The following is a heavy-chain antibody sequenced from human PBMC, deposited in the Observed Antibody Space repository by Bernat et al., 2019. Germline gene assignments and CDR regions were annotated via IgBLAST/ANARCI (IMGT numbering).Heavy chain of an antibody. CDR1: GFTFSTYA. CDR2: VSGSGGST. V-gene: IGHV3-23*04. J-gene: IGHJ4*02. D-gene: IGHD2-2*01. Sequence: EVQLVESGGGLIQPGGSLRLSCAASGFTFSTYAMSWVRQAPGKGLEWVATVSGSGGSTYYADSVEGRFTISRDKSKNTLYLEMNNLRAEDTAVYYCAKAQTIGSARWSDYWGQGTLVTVSS. CDR3: AKAQTIGSARWSDY.